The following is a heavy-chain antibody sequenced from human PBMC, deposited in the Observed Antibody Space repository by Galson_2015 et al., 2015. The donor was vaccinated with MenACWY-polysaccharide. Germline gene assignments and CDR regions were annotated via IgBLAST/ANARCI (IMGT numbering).Heavy chain of an antibody. Sequence: QSGAEVKKPGESLKISCKGSGYNFGSYWIAWVRQMPGKGLEWMGSVYPGDSDAKYSPSFQGHVTFSVDKSISTAYLQWSSLKASDSAIYYCARLNSRGYSKNLVFVNWGQGSLVIVSS. D-gene: IGHD5-12*01. CDR3: ARLNSRGYSKNLVFVN. J-gene: IGHJ4*02. V-gene: IGHV5-51*03. CDR1: GYNFGSYW. CDR2: VYPGDSDA.